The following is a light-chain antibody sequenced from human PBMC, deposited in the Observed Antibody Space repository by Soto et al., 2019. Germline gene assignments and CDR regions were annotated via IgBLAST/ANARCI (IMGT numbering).Light chain of an antibody. CDR1: QSVSSN. CDR2: GAS. V-gene: IGKV3-15*01. J-gene: IGKJ1*01. Sequence: EIVMTQSPVTLSVSPGERATLSCRASQSVSSNLAWYQQKPGQAPRLLIYGASTRATGTPARFSGGGSGTEFTLTISSLESEDFAVYYCQQYNNWPPWAFGPGTKVEIK. CDR3: QQYNNWPPWA.